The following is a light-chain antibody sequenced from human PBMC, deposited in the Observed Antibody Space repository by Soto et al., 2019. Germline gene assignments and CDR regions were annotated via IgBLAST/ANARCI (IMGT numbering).Light chain of an antibody. J-gene: IGKJ1*01. CDR2: GAS. CDR3: QQYGSSPPWT. Sequence: EIVLTQSPGTLSLSPGERATLSCRASQSISSSFLAWYQQKPGQAPRLLIYGASSRATGIPDRFSGSGSGTYFPCPISRLWPEGFAVYYCQQYGSSPPWTFGQGIKVEIK. CDR1: QSISSSF. V-gene: IGKV3-20*01.